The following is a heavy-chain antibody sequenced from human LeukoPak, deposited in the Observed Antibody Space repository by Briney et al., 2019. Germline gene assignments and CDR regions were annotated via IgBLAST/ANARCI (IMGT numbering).Heavy chain of an antibody. D-gene: IGHD1-26*01. CDR2: IYYSGST. V-gene: IGHV4-61*01. CDR3: AGGSYRYAFDI. Sequence: SETLSLTCTVSGGSGSSGSYYWSWIRQPPRKGLEWIGYIYYSGSTNYNPSLKSQVTISVDTSKNQFSLKLSSVTAADTAVYYCAGGSYRYAFDIWGQGTMVTVSS. CDR1: GGSGSSGSYY. J-gene: IGHJ3*02.